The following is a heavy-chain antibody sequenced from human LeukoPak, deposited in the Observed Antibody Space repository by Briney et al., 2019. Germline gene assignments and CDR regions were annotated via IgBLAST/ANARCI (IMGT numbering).Heavy chain of an antibody. D-gene: IGHD6-19*01. V-gene: IGHV4-30-2*01. CDR3: AREAAVAFGSHAFDI. CDR1: GGSISSGGYS. Sequence: SQTLSLTCAVSGGSISSGGYSWSWIRQPPGKGLEWIGYIYHSGSTNYNPSLKSRVTISVDTSKNQFSLKLSSVTAADTAVYYCAREAAVAFGSHAFDIWGQGTMVTVSS. J-gene: IGHJ3*02. CDR2: IYHSGST.